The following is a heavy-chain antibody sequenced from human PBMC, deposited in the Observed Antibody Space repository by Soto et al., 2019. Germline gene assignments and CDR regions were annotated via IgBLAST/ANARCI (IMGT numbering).Heavy chain of an antibody. Sequence: GGSLRLSCAASGFTFSSYAMSWVRQAPGKGLEWVSAISGSGGSTYYADSVKGRFTISRDNSKNTLYLQMNSLRAEDTAVYYCAKGVRVAARPDRAVDYWAQGTLVTVSS. CDR2: ISGSGGST. D-gene: IGHD6-6*01. V-gene: IGHV3-23*01. CDR3: AKGVRVAARPDRAVDY. CDR1: GFTFSSYA. J-gene: IGHJ4*02.